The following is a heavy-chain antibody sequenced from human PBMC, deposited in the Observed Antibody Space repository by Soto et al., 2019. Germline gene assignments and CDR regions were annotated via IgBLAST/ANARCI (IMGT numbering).Heavy chain of an antibody. D-gene: IGHD3-10*01. V-gene: IGHV1-3*01. Sequence: ASVKVSCKASGYTFTSYSMHWVRQAPGQRLEWMGWINAGNGNTKYSQKFQGRVTITRDTSASTAYMELSSLRSEDTAVYYCARDHDPWFYYGMDVWGQGTTVTVSS. CDR3: ARDHDPWFYYGMDV. CDR2: INAGNGNT. J-gene: IGHJ6*02. CDR1: GYTFTSYS.